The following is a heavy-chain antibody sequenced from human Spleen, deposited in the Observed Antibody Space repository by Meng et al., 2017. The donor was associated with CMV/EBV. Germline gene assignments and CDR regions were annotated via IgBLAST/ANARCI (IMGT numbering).Heavy chain of an antibody. Sequence: GGSLRLSCAASEFSVSNNYMTWVRQAPGMGLEWISIIFSGGRTFCADSVKDRFTISRDDSSNTLYLQINSLRAEDTAVYYCAGGATPALPDYWGQGTLVTVSS. CDR3: AGGATPALPDY. CDR2: IFSGGRT. V-gene: IGHV3-53*01. D-gene: IGHD2-21*02. CDR1: EFSVSNNY. J-gene: IGHJ4*02.